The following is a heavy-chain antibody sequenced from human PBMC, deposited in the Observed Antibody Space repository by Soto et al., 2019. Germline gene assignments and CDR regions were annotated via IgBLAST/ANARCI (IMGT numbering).Heavy chain of an antibody. J-gene: IGHJ4*02. CDR1: GXTFSIYS. CDR2: MSPNGNNQ. V-gene: IGHV3-30-3*01. CDR3: ATGANFYYDTSRY. Sequence: GSLRLTCAAPGXTFSIYSLHWVRQAPGKGLEWVAVMSPNGNNQYYADSVKGRFTISRDTSKRTLYLQMTSLRTYYTAVYYCATGANFYYDTSRYWGQGTLGTVSS. D-gene: IGHD3-22*01.